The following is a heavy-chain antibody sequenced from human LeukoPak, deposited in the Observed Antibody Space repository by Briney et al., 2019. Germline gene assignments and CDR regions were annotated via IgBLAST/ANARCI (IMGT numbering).Heavy chain of an antibody. CDR2: ISSSGSNI. CDR1: GFTFSDYY. V-gene: IGHV3-11*01. CDR3: AKDIKGSGSLHSDFDY. D-gene: IGHD3-10*01. Sequence: PGGSLRLSCGASGFTFSDYYMSWIRQAPGTGLEWVAYISSSGSNIYYADSVKGRFTISRDNAKNSLYLQMNSLRAEDTALYYCAKDIKGSGSLHSDFDYWGQGTLVTVSS. J-gene: IGHJ4*02.